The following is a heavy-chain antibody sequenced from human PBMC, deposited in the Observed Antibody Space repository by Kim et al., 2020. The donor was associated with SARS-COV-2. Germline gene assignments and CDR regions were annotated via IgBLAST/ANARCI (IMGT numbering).Heavy chain of an antibody. V-gene: IGHV3-30-3*01. CDR2: ISYDGTNK. J-gene: IGHJ6*02. CDR1: GFTFSSYA. CDR3: ARGNNYYGSDNYYNGAEYYGMDV. D-gene: IGHD3-10*01. Sequence: GGSLRLSCAASGFTFSSYAMHWVRQAPGKGLEWVAVISYDGTNKNYADSVKGRFTISRDKSKNTLYLQMDSLRLEDTAVYYCARGNNYYGSDNYYNGAEYYGMDVWGQGTTVTVSS.